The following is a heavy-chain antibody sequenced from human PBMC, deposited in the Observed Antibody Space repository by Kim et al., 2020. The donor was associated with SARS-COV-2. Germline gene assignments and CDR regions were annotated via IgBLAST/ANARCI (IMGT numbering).Heavy chain of an antibody. CDR3: ARGRGDIVATTDDY. V-gene: IGHV4-34*01. D-gene: IGHD5-12*01. J-gene: IGHJ4*02. Sequence: SETLSLTCAVYGGSFSGYYWSWIRQPPGKGLEWIGEINHSGSTNYNPSLKSRVTISVDTSKNQFSLKLSSVTAADTAVYYCARGRGDIVATTDDYWGQGTLVTVSS. CDR1: GGSFSGYY. CDR2: INHSGST.